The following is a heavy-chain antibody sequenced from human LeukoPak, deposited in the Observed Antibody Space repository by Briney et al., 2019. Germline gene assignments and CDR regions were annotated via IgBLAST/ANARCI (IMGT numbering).Heavy chain of an antibody. J-gene: IGHJ5*02. D-gene: IGHD6-13*01. CDR3: ARDLGRSYSSNWDWFDP. Sequence: ASVKVSCKASGYTFTGYYMHWVRQAPGQGLEWMGWINPNSGGTNYAQKFQGRVTMTRDTSISTAYMELSRLRSDDTAVYYCARDLGRSYSSNWDWFDPWGQGTLVTVSS. CDR2: INPNSGGT. V-gene: IGHV1-2*02. CDR1: GYTFTGYY.